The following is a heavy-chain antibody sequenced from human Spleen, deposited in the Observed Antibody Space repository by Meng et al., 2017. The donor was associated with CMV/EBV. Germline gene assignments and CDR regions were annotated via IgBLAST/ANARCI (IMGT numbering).Heavy chain of an antibody. D-gene: IGHD1-7*01. J-gene: IGHJ4*02. V-gene: IGHV4-4*02. CDR2: IYHSGST. CDR3: AREDIEGSGTTVY. Sequence: GQRQGAGPVWGKPSGALSLTCAASGGSISSGNCWSWVRQPPGKGLEWIGEIYHSGSTNYNPSLKSRVTISVDKSKNQFSLKLSSVTAADTAVYYCAREDIEGSGTTVYWGQGTLVTVSS. CDR1: GGSISSGNC.